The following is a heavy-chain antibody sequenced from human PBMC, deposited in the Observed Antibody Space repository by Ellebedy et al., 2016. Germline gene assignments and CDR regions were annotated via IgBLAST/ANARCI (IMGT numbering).Heavy chain of an antibody. V-gene: IGHV1-18*01. CDR3: ARDQTIYYYYGMDV. CDR2: ISAYNGNT. D-gene: IGHD1-7*01. J-gene: IGHJ6*02. CDR1: GYTFTSYG. Sequence: ASVKVSCKASGYTFTSYGISWVRQAPGQGLEWVGWISAYNGNTNYAQKLQGRVTMTTDTSTSTAYMELRSLRSDDTAVYYCARDQTIYYYYGMDVWGQGTTVTVSS.